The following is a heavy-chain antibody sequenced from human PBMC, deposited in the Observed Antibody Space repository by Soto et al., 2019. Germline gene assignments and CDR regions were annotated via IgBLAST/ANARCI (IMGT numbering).Heavy chain of an antibody. D-gene: IGHD3-9*01. CDR2: ISYDGSNK. CDR1: GFTFSSYG. CDR3: AKAMYYDILTDYLSHDY. V-gene: IGHV3-30*18. J-gene: IGHJ4*02. Sequence: GGSLRLSCAASGFTFSSYGMHWVRQAPGKGLEWVAVISYDGSNKYYADSVKGRFTISRDNSKNTLYLQMNSLRAEDTAVYYCAKAMYYDILTDYLSHDYWGQGTLVTVSS.